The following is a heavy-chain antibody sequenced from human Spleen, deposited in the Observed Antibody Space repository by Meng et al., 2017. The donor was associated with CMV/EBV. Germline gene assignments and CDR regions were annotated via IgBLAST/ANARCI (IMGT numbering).Heavy chain of an antibody. Sequence: SETLSLTCAVSGVSISSTNWWGWVRQPPGKGLEWIGYIYYSGSTNYNPSLKSRVTISLDTSKNQFSLKLSSVTAADTAVYYCARYYGAIFGVITPVFDYWGQGTLVTVSS. CDR2: IYYSGST. CDR1: GVSISSTNW. D-gene: IGHD3-3*01. J-gene: IGHJ4*02. CDR3: ARYYGAIFGVITPVFDY. V-gene: IGHV4-4*02.